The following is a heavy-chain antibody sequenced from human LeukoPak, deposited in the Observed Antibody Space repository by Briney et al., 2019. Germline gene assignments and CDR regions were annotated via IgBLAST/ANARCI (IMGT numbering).Heavy chain of an antibody. J-gene: IGHJ4*02. CDR3: ARGGSRWFSY. CDR2: IHDGGSPI. CDR1: GFTFSSYS. V-gene: IGHV3-48*01. Sequence: PGGSLRLSCAASGFTFSSYSMTWVRQAPGKGLEWISYIHDGGSPIYYADSVKGRFTVSRDNAKNSLYLQMNSLRAEDTAVYYCARGGSRWFSYWGQGTVVPVSS. D-gene: IGHD6-13*01.